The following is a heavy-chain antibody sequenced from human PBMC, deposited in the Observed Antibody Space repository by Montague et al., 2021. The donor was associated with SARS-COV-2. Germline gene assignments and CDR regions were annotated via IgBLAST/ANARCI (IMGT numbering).Heavy chain of an antibody. CDR1: GGSFSGYY. CDR2: INHSGST. Sequence: SETLSLTCAVYGGSFSGYYWSWIRQPPGKGLEWIGEINHSGSTNYNPSLKSRVTLSVDTSKKQLSLKLSSLTAADTAVYYCARVAGGYYHDSSAYFDYWGQGSLVTVSS. V-gene: IGHV4-34*01. D-gene: IGHD3-22*01. J-gene: IGHJ4*02. CDR3: ARVAGGYYHDSSAYFDY.